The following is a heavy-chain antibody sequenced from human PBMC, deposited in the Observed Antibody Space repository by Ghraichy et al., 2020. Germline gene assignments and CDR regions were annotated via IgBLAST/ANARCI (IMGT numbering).Heavy chain of an antibody. V-gene: IGHV4-34*01. J-gene: IGHJ4*02. D-gene: IGHD4-11*01. CDR3: SRGLQYYRSTFDY. Sequence: SETLSLTCAVYGGSFSGYYWSWIRQPPGKGLEWIGEINHSGSTNYNPSLKSRVTISVDTSKNQFSLKLSSVTAADTAVYYCSRGLQYYRSTFDYWGQGTLVTVSS. CDR2: INHSGST. CDR1: GGSFSGYY.